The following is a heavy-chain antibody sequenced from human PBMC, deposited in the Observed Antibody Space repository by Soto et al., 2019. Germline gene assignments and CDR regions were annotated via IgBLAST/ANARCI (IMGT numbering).Heavy chain of an antibody. J-gene: IGHJ5*02. Sequence: SETLSLTCTVSGGSISSSSYYWGWIRQPPGKGLEWIGSIYYSGSTYYNPSLKSRVTISVDTSKNQFSLKLSSVTAADTVVYYCARIYILEIYNWFDPGGQGTLVTVSS. D-gene: IGHD3-9*01. CDR1: GGSISSSSYY. V-gene: IGHV4-39*01. CDR2: IYYSGST. CDR3: ARIYILEIYNWFDP.